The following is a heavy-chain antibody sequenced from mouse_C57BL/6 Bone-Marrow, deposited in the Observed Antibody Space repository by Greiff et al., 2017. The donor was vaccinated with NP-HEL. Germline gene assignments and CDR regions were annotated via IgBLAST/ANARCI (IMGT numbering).Heavy chain of an antibody. CDR1: GYAFSSSW. D-gene: IGHD1-3*01. CDR3: ARSKLHWYFVV. J-gene: IGHJ1*03. CDR2: IYPGDGDT. Sequence: VQLQQSGPELVKPGASVKISCKASGYAFSSSWMNWVKQRPGKGLEWIGRIYPGDGDTNYNGKFKGKATLTADKSSSTAYMQLSSLTSEDSAVYFCARSKLHWYFVVWGTGTTVTVSS. V-gene: IGHV1-82*01.